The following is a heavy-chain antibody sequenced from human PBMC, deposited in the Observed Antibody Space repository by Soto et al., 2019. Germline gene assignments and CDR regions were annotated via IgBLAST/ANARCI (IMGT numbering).Heavy chain of an antibody. CDR3: ARDVDQNIYGDDYYYYGMDI. CDR2: INPHSGDT. V-gene: IGHV1-2*02. J-gene: IGHJ6*02. CDR1: GYPFIDYY. Sequence: QVQLVQSGAEVRKPGASVKVSCKASGYPFIDYYIHWVRQAPGQGLEFVGLINPHSGDTKYAQKFEDRVTLSKDTSISTVYMDLRRLKSDDTASYFCARDVDQNIYGDDYYYYGMDIWGQGTLVSVSS. D-gene: IGHD4-17*01.